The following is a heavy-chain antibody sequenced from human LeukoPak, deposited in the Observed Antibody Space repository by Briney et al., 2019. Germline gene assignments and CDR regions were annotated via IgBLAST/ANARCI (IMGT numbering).Heavy chain of an antibody. D-gene: IGHD3-22*01. CDR1: GFTFSSYA. V-gene: IGHV4-34*01. Sequence: GSLRLSCAASGFTFSSYAMSWIRQPPGKGLEWIGEINHSGSTNYNPSLKSRVTISVDTSKNQFSLKLSSVTAADTAVYYCARGRRRVTMIVVTYFQHWGQGTLVTVSP. CDR2: INHSGST. J-gene: IGHJ1*01. CDR3: ARGRRRVTMIVVTYFQH.